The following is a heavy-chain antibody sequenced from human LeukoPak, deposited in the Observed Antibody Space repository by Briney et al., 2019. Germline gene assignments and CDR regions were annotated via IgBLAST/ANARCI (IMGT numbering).Heavy chain of an antibody. V-gene: IGHV3-13*01. D-gene: IGHD3-9*01. CDR2: IGTSGDT. J-gene: IGHJ4*02. CDR3: ARGLSYYDILTGYYRTTYFDY. Sequence: GGSLRLSCAASGFTFSSYDMHWVRQATGKGREWVSAIGTSGDTHYPGSVKGRFTISRENAKNSLYLQMNSLRAGDTAVYYCARGLSYYDILTGYYRTTYFDYWGQGTLVTVSS. CDR1: GFTFSSYD.